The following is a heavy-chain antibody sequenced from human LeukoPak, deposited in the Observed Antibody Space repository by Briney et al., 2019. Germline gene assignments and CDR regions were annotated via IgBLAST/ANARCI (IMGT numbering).Heavy chain of an antibody. CDR3: VKAGHGLGSYYNPDWFDP. Sequence: GGSLRLSCSASGFTFSYYTMHWVRQAPGKGLEYVSAISSNGGSTYYADSVKGRFTISRDNSKSTLYLQMSSLRAEDTAVYYCVKAGHGLGSYYNPDWFDPWGQGTLVTVSS. V-gene: IGHV3-64D*06. J-gene: IGHJ5*02. CDR2: ISSNGGST. D-gene: IGHD3-10*01. CDR1: GFTFSYYT.